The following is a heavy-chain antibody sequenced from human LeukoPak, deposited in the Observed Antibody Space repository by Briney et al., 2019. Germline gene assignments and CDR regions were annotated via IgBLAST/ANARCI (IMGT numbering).Heavy chain of an antibody. CDR2: ISYDGSNK. CDR3: ARAGYCSSTSCYSYYFDY. J-gene: IGHJ4*02. D-gene: IGHD2-2*01. Sequence: GRSLRLSCAASGFTFSSYAMHWVRQAPGKGLEWVAVISYDGSNKHYADSVKGRFTISRDNSKNTLYLQMNSLRAEDTAVYYCARAGYCSSTSCYSYYFDYWGQGTLVTVSS. V-gene: IGHV3-30*04. CDR1: GFTFSSYA.